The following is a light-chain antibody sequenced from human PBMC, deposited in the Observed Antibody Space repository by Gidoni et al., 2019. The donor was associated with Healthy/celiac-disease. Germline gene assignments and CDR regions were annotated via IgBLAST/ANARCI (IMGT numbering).Light chain of an antibody. CDR1: QSLLHSNGYNY. Sequence: DSVRNESLPSLPVTPGEPASISCRSSQSLLHSNGYNYLDWYLQKPGQSPQLLIYLGSNRASGVPDRFSGSGSGTDFTLKISRVEAEDVGVYYCMQALQTPWTFGQGTKVEIK. J-gene: IGKJ1*01. CDR3: MQALQTPWT. CDR2: LGS. V-gene: IGKV2-28*01.